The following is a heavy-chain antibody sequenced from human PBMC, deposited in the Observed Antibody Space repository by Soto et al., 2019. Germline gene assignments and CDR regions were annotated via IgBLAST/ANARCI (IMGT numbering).Heavy chain of an antibody. Sequence: APVKVSCKASGFTFTSYGISLGRQAPGQGLEWMGWIGAYNGNTNYAQKLQGRVTMTTDTSTSTAYMELRSLRSDDTAVYYCARDAAVGLFDYWGQGTLVTVPQ. J-gene: IGHJ4*02. CDR3: ARDAAVGLFDY. V-gene: IGHV1-18*01. CDR2: IGAYNGNT. CDR1: GFTFTSYG. D-gene: IGHD1-26*01.